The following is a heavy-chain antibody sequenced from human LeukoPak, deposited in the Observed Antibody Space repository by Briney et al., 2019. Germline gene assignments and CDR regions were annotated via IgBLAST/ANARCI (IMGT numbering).Heavy chain of an antibody. Sequence: PGGSLRLSCAASGFTFSSYWMSWVRQAPGKGLEWVANIKQDRSEKYYVDSVKGRFTISRDNAKNSLYLQMNSLRAEDTAVYYCARDHRENYYYYYYMDVWGKGTTVTVSS. V-gene: IGHV3-7*01. CDR2: IKQDRSEK. CDR1: GFTFSSYW. CDR3: ARDHRENYYYYYYMDV. J-gene: IGHJ6*03.